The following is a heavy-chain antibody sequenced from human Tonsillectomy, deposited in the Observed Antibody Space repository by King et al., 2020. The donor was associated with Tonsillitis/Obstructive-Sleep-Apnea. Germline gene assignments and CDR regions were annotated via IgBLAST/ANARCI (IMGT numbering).Heavy chain of an antibody. CDR1: GGSFSAYY. J-gene: IGHJ4*02. Sequence: VQLQQWGAGLLKPSETLSLTCAVYGGSFSAYYWSWIRQPPGKGLEWIGEMNHSGSTKYNPSLKGRVIISLDTSKNQFSLKLSSVTAADTAVYYCARGDLLTGYYASTDFDYWGQGTLVSVSS. CDR3: ARGDLLTGYYASTDFDY. D-gene: IGHD3-9*01. V-gene: IGHV4-34*01. CDR2: MNHSGST.